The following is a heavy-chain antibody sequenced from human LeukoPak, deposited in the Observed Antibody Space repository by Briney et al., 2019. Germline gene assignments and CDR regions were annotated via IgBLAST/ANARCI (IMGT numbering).Heavy chain of an antibody. CDR1: GGSISSGSYY. D-gene: IGHD3-10*01. CDR2: IYTRGST. CDR3: ARGPMVRGVIPLSFDY. J-gene: IGHJ4*02. V-gene: IGHV4-61*02. Sequence: SETLSLTCTVSGGSISSGSYYWSWIRQPAGKGLEWIGRIYTRGSTNYNPSLKSRVTISVDTSKNQFSLKLSSVTAADTAVYYCARGPMVRGVIPLSFDYWGQGTLVTVSS.